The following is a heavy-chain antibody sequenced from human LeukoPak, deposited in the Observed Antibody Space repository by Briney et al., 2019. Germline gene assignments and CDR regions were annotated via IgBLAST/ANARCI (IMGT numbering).Heavy chain of an antibody. D-gene: IGHD3-10*01. CDR1: GISLSNYA. Sequence: GGSLRLSCVVSGISLSNYAMTWVRQAPGKGLEWVSYISERGGSKTYADSVKGRFTISRDTSLNTLYLQMNNLRAEDTAVYFCAKRGVVIRGILVIGYHQEAYHYDFWGQGVRVTVSS. CDR3: AKRGVVIRGILVIGYHQEAYHYDF. CDR2: ISERGGSK. J-gene: IGHJ4*02. V-gene: IGHV3-23*01.